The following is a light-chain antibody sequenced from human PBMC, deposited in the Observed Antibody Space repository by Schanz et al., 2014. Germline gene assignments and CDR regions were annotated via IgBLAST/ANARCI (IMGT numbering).Light chain of an antibody. CDR1: SGSVSTSYY. Sequence: QTVVTQEPSFSVSPGGTVTLTCGLSSGSVSTSYYPSWIQQTPGRPPRPLIYSTNTRFSGVPDRFSGSILGNKAALTITGAQADDESDYYCVLHMGSGISLFGGGTKLTVL. CDR3: VLHMGSGISL. J-gene: IGLJ2*01. V-gene: IGLV8-61*01. CDR2: STN.